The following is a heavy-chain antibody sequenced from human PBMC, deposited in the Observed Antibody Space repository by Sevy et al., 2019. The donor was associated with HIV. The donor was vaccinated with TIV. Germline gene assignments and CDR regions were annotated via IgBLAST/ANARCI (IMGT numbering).Heavy chain of an antibody. CDR1: GFTFGDYA. Sequence: GGSLRLSCTASGFTFGDYAMSWFRQAPGKGLEWVGFIRSKDYGGTTEYAASVKGRFTISRDDSKSIANLQMNSLKTEDTAVYYCTRRYYYDSIDLRGQGTLVTVSS. J-gene: IGHJ4*02. V-gene: IGHV3-49*03. D-gene: IGHD3-22*01. CDR3: TRRYYYDSIDL. CDR2: IRSKDYGGTT.